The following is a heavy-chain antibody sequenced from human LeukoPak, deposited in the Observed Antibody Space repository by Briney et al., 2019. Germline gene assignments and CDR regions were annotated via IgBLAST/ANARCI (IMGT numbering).Heavy chain of an antibody. CDR2: ISYDGSNE. CDR3: ARGAYGSGSYGDNWFDP. D-gene: IGHD3-10*01. J-gene: IGHJ5*02. Sequence: SCTASGYTFTGYYMHWVRQAPGKGLEWVAIISYDGSNEYYADSVKGRFTISRDNSKNTLYLQMNSLRAEDTAVYYCARGAYGSGSYGDNWFDPWGQGTLVTVSS. CDR1: GYTFTGYY. V-gene: IGHV3-30*14.